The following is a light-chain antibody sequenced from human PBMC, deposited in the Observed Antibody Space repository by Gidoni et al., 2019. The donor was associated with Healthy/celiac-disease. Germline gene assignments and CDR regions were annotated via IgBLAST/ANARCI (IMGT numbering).Light chain of an antibody. J-gene: IGKJ1*01. CDR2: GAS. V-gene: IGKV3-15*01. CDR3: QQYNNWPPWT. CDR1: QSVSSN. Sequence: EIVMTQSSATLSVCPGERATLSCRASQSVSSNLAWYQQKPGQAPRLLIYGASTRATGIPARFSGGGSGTEFTLTISSLQSEDFAVYYCQQYNNWPPWTFGQGTKVEFK.